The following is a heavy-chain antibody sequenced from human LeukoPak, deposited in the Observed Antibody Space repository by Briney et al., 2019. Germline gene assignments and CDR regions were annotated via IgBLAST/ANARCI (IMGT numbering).Heavy chain of an antibody. V-gene: IGHV3-48*01. D-gene: IGHD3-9*01. J-gene: IGHJ3*02. CDR3: ARVARYFDWLLDAFDI. CDR2: ISSSSSTI. Sequence: GGSLRLSCAASGFTVSSNYMSWVRQAPGKGLEWVSYISSSSSTIYYADSVKGRFTISRDNAKNSLYLQMNSLRAEDTAVYYCARVARYFDWLLDAFDIWGQGTMVTVPS. CDR1: GFTVSSNY.